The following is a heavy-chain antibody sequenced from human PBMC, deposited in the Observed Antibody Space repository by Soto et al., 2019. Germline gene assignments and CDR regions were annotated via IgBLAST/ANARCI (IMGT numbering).Heavy chain of an antibody. CDR2: IHYSGST. J-gene: IGHJ5*02. CDR3: ARDRPDGARLAP. Sequence: QVQLQESGPGMVKTSQTLSLTCTVSGGSISRGDYYWSWIRQPPGKGLEWIGNIHYSGSTFSNPSLKSRLTISVDTSKNQFSLKLSSVPAADTAVYYCARDRPDGARLAPWGQGTLVTVSS. CDR1: GGSISRGDYY. V-gene: IGHV4-30-4*01. D-gene: IGHD6-6*01.